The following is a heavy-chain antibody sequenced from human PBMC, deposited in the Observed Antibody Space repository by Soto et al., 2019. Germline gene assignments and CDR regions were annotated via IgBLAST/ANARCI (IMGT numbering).Heavy chain of an antibody. D-gene: IGHD3-3*01. CDR2: ISRSSRPGSTYI. V-gene: IGHV3-21*01. J-gene: IGHJ4*02. CDR3: ATDFWSGYYTEPY. Sequence: PVGSLRLSCAASGFTFSSYTMNWVRQAPGKGLEWVSSISRSSRPGSTYIYYAGSVKGRFTISRDNAKNSLYLQMNSLRAEDTAVYYCATDFWSGYYTEPYWGQGTLVTVSS. CDR1: GFTFSSYT.